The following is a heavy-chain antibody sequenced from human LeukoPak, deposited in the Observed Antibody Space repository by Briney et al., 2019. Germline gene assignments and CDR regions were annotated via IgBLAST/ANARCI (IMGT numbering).Heavy chain of an antibody. CDR2: FYSSGST. CDR3: ARVSSGWSTDYYFDY. D-gene: IGHD6-19*01. V-gene: IGHV4-4*07. Sequence: SETLSLTCTVSGASISSYYWSWIRQPAGKGLEWIGRFYSSGSTNYNPSLKSRVTMSVDTSKNQFSLKLSSVTAADTAVYYCARVSSGWSTDYYFDYWGQGTLVTVSS. J-gene: IGHJ4*02. CDR1: GASISSYY.